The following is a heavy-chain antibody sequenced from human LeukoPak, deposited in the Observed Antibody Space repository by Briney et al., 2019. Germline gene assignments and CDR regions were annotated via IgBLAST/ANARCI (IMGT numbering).Heavy chain of an antibody. CDR1: GFTFSSYV. Sequence: GGSLRLSCAASGFTFSSYVMHWVRQAPGKGLEWVAVISYDGSNKYYADSVKGRFTISRDNSKNTLYLQMNSLRAEDTAVYYCARESAAGWFDPWGQGTLVTVSS. D-gene: IGHD6-25*01. CDR2: ISYDGSNK. V-gene: IGHV3-30*01. CDR3: ARESAAGWFDP. J-gene: IGHJ5*02.